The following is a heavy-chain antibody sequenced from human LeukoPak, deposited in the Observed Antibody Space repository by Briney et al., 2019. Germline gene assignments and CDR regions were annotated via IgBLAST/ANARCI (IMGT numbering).Heavy chain of an antibody. Sequence: SETLSLTCTVSGGSISSYYWSWIRQPPGKGLEWIGYIYYSGSTTYNPSLKSRVAISVDTSKNQSSLKLSSVTAADTAVYYCARSDCGGDGYPDYWGQGTLVTVSS. CDR2: IYYSGST. D-gene: IGHD2-21*02. CDR3: ARSDCGGDGYPDY. CDR1: GGSISSYY. V-gene: IGHV4-59*01. J-gene: IGHJ4*02.